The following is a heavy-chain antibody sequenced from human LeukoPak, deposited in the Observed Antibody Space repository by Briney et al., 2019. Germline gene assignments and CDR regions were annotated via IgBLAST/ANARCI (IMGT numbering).Heavy chain of an antibody. Sequence: SETLSLTCTVSGGSISSSSYYWSWIRQHPGKGLEWIGYIYYNGSTYYNPSLKSRVTISVDTSKNQFSLKLSSVTAADTAVYYCARGVVVVVAATFDYWGQGTLVTVSS. D-gene: IGHD2-15*01. V-gene: IGHV4-31*03. CDR3: ARGVVVVVAATFDY. J-gene: IGHJ4*02. CDR1: GGSISSSSYY. CDR2: IYYNGST.